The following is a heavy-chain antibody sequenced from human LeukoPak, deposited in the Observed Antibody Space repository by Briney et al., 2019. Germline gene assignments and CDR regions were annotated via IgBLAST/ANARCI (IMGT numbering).Heavy chain of an antibody. D-gene: IGHD2-2*01. Sequence: ASVKVSCKASGYTFTGYYMHWVRQAPGQGLEWMGWINPNSGGTNYAQKFQGRVTMTRDTSISTAYMELSRLRSDDTAVYYCARESTNGYCSSTSCYNFDYWGQGTLVTVSS. CDR3: ARESTNGYCSSTSCYNFDY. CDR2: INPNSGGT. CDR1: GYTFTGYY. J-gene: IGHJ4*02. V-gene: IGHV1-2*02.